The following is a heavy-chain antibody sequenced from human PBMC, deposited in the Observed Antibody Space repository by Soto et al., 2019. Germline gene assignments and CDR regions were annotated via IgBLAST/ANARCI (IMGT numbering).Heavy chain of an antibody. J-gene: IGHJ6*02. Sequence: PGESLKISCKGSGYRFNNYWITWVRQMPGKGLEWLARIDPSDSYTNYSPSFEGRVTVSVDKSTSTAYLQWSSLQASDTATYYCATLAPIRQYYFGIDVWGQGTPVTVSS. CDR3: ATLAPIRQYYFGIDV. V-gene: IGHV5-10-1*01. CDR1: GYRFNNYW. CDR2: IDPSDSYT.